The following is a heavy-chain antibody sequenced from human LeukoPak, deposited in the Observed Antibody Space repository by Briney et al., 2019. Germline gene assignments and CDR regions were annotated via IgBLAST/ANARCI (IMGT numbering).Heavy chain of an antibody. CDR1: GGSISSGGYY. J-gene: IGHJ3*02. V-gene: IGHV4-31*03. Sequence: SETLSLTCTVSGGSISSGGYYWSWIRQHPGKGLEWIGYIYYSGSTYYNPSLKSRVTISVDTSKNQFSLKLSSVTAADTAVYYCAGEKAVRDYLNAFDIWGQGTMVTVSS. CDR2: IYYSGST. CDR3: AGEKAVRDYLNAFDI. D-gene: IGHD2/OR15-2a*01.